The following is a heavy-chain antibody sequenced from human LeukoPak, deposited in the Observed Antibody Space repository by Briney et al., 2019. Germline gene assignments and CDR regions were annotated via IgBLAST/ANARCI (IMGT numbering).Heavy chain of an antibody. J-gene: IGHJ4*02. CDR3: ARRNSGGRTYYYGSGSYSIDY. CDR1: GGSISSYY. CDR2: IYYSGST. V-gene: IGHV4-59*12. D-gene: IGHD3-10*01. Sequence: SETLSLTCTVSGGSISSYYWSWIRQPPGKGLEWIGYIYYSGSTNYNPSLKSRVTISVDTSKNQFSLKLSSVTAADTAVYYCARRNSGGRTYYYGSGSYSIDYWGQGTLVTVSS.